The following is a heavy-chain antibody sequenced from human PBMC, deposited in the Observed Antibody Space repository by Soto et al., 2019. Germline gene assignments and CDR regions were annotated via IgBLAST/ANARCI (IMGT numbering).Heavy chain of an antibody. J-gene: IGHJ4*02. CDR1: GGSFTSNNW. Sequence: XETLCLRCAVSGGSFTSNNWWTWVRQPPGQGLEWIGEIYRTGSTKYNPSLKSRVTISLDKSENQFSLKVTSLTAADTAVYYCASRDPGTSVDYWGQGTLVTVSS. CDR2: IYRTGST. D-gene: IGHD1-7*01. CDR3: ASRDPGTSVDY. V-gene: IGHV4-4*02.